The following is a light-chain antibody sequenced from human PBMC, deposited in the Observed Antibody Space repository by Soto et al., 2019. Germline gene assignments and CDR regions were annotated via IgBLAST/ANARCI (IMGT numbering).Light chain of an antibody. CDR2: GAS. Sequence: DIQMTQSPSTLSASVGDRVTITCRASQTINNKLAWYQQKPGKAPNLLIYGASTLQSGVPSRFSGSGSGTEFTLKISSLQPEDFATYYCQQLNSFPFTFGPGTKVDI. CDR3: QQLNSFPFT. V-gene: IGKV1-9*01. CDR1: QTINNK. J-gene: IGKJ3*01.